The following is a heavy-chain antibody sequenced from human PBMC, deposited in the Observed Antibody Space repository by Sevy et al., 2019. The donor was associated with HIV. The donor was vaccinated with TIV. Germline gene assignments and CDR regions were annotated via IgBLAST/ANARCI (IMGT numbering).Heavy chain of an antibody. Sequence: GGSLRLSCAASGFTFRSYSMNWVRQAPGKGLEWVSSTSLTGNYVFDSDSVKGRFTISRDNAENSLFLQMDSLRVEDTAVYYCARVTAEMGYYMDVWGKGTPVTVSS. D-gene: IGHD5-18*01. CDR1: GFTFRSYS. CDR3: ARVTAEMGYYMDV. J-gene: IGHJ6*03. V-gene: IGHV3-21*01. CDR2: TSLTGNYV.